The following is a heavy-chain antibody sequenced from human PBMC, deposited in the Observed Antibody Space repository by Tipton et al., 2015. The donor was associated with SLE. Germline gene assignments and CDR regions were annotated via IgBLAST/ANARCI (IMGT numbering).Heavy chain of an antibody. CDR1: GGSISSFH. V-gene: IGHV4-4*07. CDR2: IHTSEGT. J-gene: IGHJ5*02. Sequence: TLSLTCTVSGGSISSFHWSWIRQPAGKGLQWIGRIHTSEGTNYNPSLKSRVAMSIDTSKNQFSLNLSSMSAADTAVYYCVREPLLYDDYGGGFDPWGQGTLVTVSS. D-gene: IGHD4-23*01. CDR3: VREPLLYDDYGGGFDP.